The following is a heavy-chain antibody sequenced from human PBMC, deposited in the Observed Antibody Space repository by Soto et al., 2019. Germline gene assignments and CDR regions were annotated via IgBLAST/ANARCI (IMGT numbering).Heavy chain of an antibody. CDR3: ARENRLMVYAKDVYFDP. CDR2: LNPNSGNT. Sequence: QVQLVQSGAEVKKPGASVKVSCKASGYTFTNYDINWVRQATGQGLEWMGWLNPNSGNTGYAQKFQGRVTMTRHTSISTAYMELSSLRSEDTAVYYCARENRLMVYAKDVYFDPWGQGTLVTVSS. V-gene: IGHV1-8*01. D-gene: IGHD2-8*01. CDR1: GYTFTNYD. J-gene: IGHJ5*02.